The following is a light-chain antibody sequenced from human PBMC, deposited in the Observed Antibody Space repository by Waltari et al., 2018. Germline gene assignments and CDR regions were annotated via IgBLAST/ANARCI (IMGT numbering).Light chain of an antibody. Sequence: QSVLTQPPSVSGAPGQRVTIYCTGSSSNIGAGFDVHWYQQLPGAAPKLLIYGKTIRPSGVPDRFSGSKSGTSASRAITGLQAEDEADYYCQSFDNSLRRSVIFGGGTKLTVL. J-gene: IGLJ2*01. V-gene: IGLV1-40*01. CDR3: QSFDNSLRRSVI. CDR2: GKT. CDR1: SSNIGAGFD.